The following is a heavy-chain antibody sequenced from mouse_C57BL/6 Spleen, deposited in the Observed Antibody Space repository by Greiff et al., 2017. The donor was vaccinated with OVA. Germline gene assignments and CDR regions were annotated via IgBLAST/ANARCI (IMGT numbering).Heavy chain of an antibody. V-gene: IGHV5-17*01. CDR1: GFTFSDYG. Sequence: VQLKESGGGLVKPGGSLKLSCAASGFTFSDYGMHWVRQAPEKGLEWVAYISSGSSTIYYADTVKGRFTISRDNAKNTLFLQMTSLRSEDTAMYYCAREADYYGNYFDYWGQGTTLTVSS. CDR2: ISSGSSTI. D-gene: IGHD1-1*01. CDR3: AREADYYGNYFDY. J-gene: IGHJ2*01.